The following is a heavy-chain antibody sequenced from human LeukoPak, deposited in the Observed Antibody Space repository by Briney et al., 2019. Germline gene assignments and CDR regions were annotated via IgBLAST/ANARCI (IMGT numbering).Heavy chain of an antibody. CDR3: ALEMATIRSFDY. CDR1: GGTFSSYA. CDR2: IIPVFGTA. D-gene: IGHD5-24*01. V-gene: IGHV1-69*05. Sequence: ASVKVSCKASGGTFSSYAISWVRQAPGQGLEWMGGIIPVFGTANYAQKFRGRVTITTDESTSTAYMELSSLRSEDTAVYYCALEMATIRSFDYWGQGTLVTVSS. J-gene: IGHJ4*02.